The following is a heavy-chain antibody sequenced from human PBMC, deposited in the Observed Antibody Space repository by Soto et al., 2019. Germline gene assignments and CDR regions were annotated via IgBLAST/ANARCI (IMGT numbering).Heavy chain of an antibody. D-gene: IGHD6-19*01. CDR1: GFSLASSGKC. CDR3: ARTSRWYREHYFDF. Sequence: SGPTLVNPTQTFTLTCTFSGFSLASSGKCVSWIRQPPGEALEWLAFICLDDDKYYSTSLKTRLTNSKDTSKNQVDLAIPNVDPFDNTTYYCARTSRWYREHYFDFWGQGTLVTVSS. J-gene: IGHJ4*02. CDR2: ICLDDDK. V-gene: IGHV2-70*01.